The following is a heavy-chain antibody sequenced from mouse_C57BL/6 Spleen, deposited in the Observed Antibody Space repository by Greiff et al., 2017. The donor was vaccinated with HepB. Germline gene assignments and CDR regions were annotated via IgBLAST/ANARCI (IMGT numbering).Heavy chain of an antibody. CDR3: ARSYGSRDAMDY. Sequence: VQVVESGAELARPGASVKMSCKASGYTFTSYTMHWVKQRPGQGLEWIGYINPSSGYTKYNQKFKDKATLTADKSSSTAYMQLSSLTSEDSAVYYCARSYGSRDAMDYWGQGTSVTVSS. D-gene: IGHD1-1*01. CDR1: GYTFTSYT. J-gene: IGHJ4*01. V-gene: IGHV1-4*01. CDR2: INPSSGYT.